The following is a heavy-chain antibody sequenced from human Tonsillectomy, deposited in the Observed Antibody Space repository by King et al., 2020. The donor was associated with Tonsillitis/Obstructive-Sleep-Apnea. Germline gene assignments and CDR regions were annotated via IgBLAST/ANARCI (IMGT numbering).Heavy chain of an antibody. J-gene: IGHJ4*02. Sequence: QLQESGPGLVKPSETLSLTCAVSGGSISGHYWSWIRQPPGKGLEWIGYIFSSGSTNYNPSLKSRVTISVDTSKNQFSLRLSSVTAADTAVYYCARQVTWGSNYCDNWGQGTLVTVSS. CDR3: ARQVTWGSNYCDN. V-gene: IGHV4-59*08. D-gene: IGHD2-21*02. CDR1: GGSISGHY. CDR2: IFSSGST.